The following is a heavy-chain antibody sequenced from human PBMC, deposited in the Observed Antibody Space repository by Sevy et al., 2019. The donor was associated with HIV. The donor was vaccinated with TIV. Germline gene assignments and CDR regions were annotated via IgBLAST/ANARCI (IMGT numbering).Heavy chain of an antibody. CDR1: GFTFSKYW. J-gene: IGHJ5*02. D-gene: IGHD4-17*01. Sequence: GGYLRLSCAASGFTFSKYWMSWVRQAPGKGLEWVANIKPDGSDKYYVGSLKGRFTIYRDNAKNSLYLEMNNLGAEDTAVYYCARVIDYRELGNWFDPWGQGTLVTVSS. V-gene: IGHV3-7*01. CDR3: ARVIDYRELGNWFDP. CDR2: IKPDGSDK.